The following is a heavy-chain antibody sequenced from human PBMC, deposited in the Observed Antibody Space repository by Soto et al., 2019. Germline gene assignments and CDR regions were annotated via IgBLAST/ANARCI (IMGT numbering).Heavy chain of an antibody. D-gene: IGHD3-9*01. V-gene: IGHV4-30-4*01. Sequence: SETLSLTCAVSGGSITSGDYYWGWIRQPPGKGLEWITYIYYSGSTYYNPSLKSRVTISVDTSKNQFSLNLSSVTAADTAVYYCARVMYDILTGYYAHDCWGQGTLVTVLL. CDR2: IYYSGST. CDR3: ARVMYDILTGYYAHDC. J-gene: IGHJ4*02. CDR1: GGSITSGDYY.